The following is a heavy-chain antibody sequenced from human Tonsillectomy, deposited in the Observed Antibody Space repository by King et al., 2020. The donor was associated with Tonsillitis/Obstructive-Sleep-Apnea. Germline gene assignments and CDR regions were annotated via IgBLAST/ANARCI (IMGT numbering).Heavy chain of an antibody. J-gene: IGHJ2*01. V-gene: IGHV3-23*04. CDR1: GFTFSSYA. D-gene: IGHD1-14*01. CDR3: AKIPAPPDWYFDL. CDR2: ISGSGGST. Sequence: VQLVESGGGLVQPGGSLRLSCAASGFTFSSYAMSWVRQAPGKGLEWVSAISGSGGSTYYADSVKGRVTISRDNSKTTLYLQMNSLRAEDTAVYYRAKIPAPPDWYFDLWGRGTLVPVSS.